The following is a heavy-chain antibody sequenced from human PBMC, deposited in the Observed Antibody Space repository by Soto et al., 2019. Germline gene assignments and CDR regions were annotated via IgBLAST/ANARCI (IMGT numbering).Heavy chain of an antibody. V-gene: IGHV4-61*01. CDR2: IYYSGST. J-gene: IGHJ5*02. D-gene: IGHD6-19*01. CDR1: GGSVSSGSYY. Sequence: SETLSLTCTVSGGSVSSGSYYWSWIRQPPGKGLEWIGYIYYSGSTNYNPSLKSRVTISVDTSKNQFSLKLSSVTAAGTAVYYCAREFSSGWYFGGWFDPWGQGTLVTVSS. CDR3: AREFSSGWYFGGWFDP.